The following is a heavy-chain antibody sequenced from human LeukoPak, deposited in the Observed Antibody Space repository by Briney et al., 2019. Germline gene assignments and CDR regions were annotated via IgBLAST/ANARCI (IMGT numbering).Heavy chain of an antibody. D-gene: IGHD1-26*01. V-gene: IGHV3-30*02. CDR2: IRYDGSNK. Sequence: PGGSLRLSCAASGFTFSSYAMHWVRQAPGKGLEWVAFIRYDGSNKYYADSVKGRFTISRDNSKNTLYLQMNSLRAEDTAVYYCAKDPPRGVGATTDYWGQGTLVTVSS. CDR3: AKDPPRGVGATTDY. CDR1: GFTFSSYA. J-gene: IGHJ4*02.